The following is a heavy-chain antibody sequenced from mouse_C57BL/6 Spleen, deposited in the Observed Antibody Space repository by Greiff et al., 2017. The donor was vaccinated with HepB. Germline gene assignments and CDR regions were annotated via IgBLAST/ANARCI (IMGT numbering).Heavy chain of an antibody. J-gene: IGHJ4*01. CDR3: ARHEGGYDAYYAMDY. CDR1: GYTFTEYT. V-gene: IGHV1-62-2*01. CDR2: VYPGSGSI. Sequence: VQLQQSGAELVKPGASVKLSCKASGYTFTEYTIHWVNQRSGQGLEWIGWVYPGSGSIKYNEKFKDKATLTADKSSSTVYKELSRLTSEDSAVYFCARHEGGYDAYYAMDYWGQGTSVTVSS. D-gene: IGHD2-2*01.